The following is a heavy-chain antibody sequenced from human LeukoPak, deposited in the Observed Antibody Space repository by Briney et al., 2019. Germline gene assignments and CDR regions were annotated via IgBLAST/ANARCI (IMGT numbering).Heavy chain of an antibody. CDR1: GFAFSNYW. CDR3: AREGRLLEWLFWSWFDP. D-gene: IGHD3-3*01. V-gene: IGHV3-30*01. Sequence: GGSLRLSCAASGFAFSNYWMSWVRQAPGKGLEWVAVISDDGGNKKYADSVKGRFTISRDNSESTLYLQMDSLRAEDTAMYYCAREGRLLEWLFWSWFDPWGQGTLVSVSS. J-gene: IGHJ5*02. CDR2: ISDDGGNK.